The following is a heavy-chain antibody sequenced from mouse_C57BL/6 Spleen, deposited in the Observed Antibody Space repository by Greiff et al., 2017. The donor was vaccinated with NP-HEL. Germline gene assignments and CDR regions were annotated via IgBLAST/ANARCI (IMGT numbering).Heavy chain of an antibody. Sequence: VQLQQPGAELVKPGASVKLSCKASGYTFTSYWMHWVKQRPGQGLEWIGMIHPNSGSTNYNEKFKSKATLTVDKSSSTAYMQLSSLTSEDSAVYYCASHYYGSSYGFDYWGQGTTLTVSS. J-gene: IGHJ2*01. CDR3: ASHYYGSSYGFDY. CDR2: IHPNSGST. CDR1: GYTFTSYW. V-gene: IGHV1-64*01. D-gene: IGHD1-1*01.